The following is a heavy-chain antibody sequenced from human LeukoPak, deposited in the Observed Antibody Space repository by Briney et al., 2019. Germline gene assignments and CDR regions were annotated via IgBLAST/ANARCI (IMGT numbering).Heavy chain of an antibody. CDR3: ARDSGFSGTQRGEY. Sequence: GWSLRLSCAASGFTFSSYGMSWVRQAPGKGLEWVSAISGSGGSTYYADSVKGRFTLSRDNSKNTLYLQMNSLRAEDTAVYYCARDSGFSGTQRGEYWGQGTLVTVSS. CDR1: GFTFSSYG. J-gene: IGHJ4*02. D-gene: IGHD3/OR15-3a*01. V-gene: IGHV3-23*01. CDR2: ISGSGGST.